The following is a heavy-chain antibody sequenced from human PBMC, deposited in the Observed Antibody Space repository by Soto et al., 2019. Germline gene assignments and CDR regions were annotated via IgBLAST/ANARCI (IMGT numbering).Heavy chain of an antibody. Sequence: QMQLVQSGAEVKKTGSSVTVSCKALGNTFTYRYLHWVRQAPGQALEWMGWITPFSGDVHYAQKFQERVTITRDRSINTAYMQMSSLRSEDTAMYFCASGGPGCGPFTWELPDHWGQGTLVTVSS. J-gene: IGHJ4*02. V-gene: IGHV1-45*02. CDR1: GNTFTYRY. CDR2: ITPFSGDV. CDR3: ASGGPGCGPFTWELPDH. D-gene: IGHD1-26*01.